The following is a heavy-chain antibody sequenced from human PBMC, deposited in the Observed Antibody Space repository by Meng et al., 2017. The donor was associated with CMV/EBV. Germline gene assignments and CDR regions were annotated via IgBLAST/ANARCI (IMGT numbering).Heavy chain of an antibody. CDR3: ARGTKGYYDFWSGYRPGPWFDP. J-gene: IGHJ5*02. CDR1: GYTFTSYD. CDR2: MNPNSGNT. Sequence: ASVKVSCKASGYTFTSYDINWVRQATGQGLEWMGWMNPNSGNTGYAQKFQGRVTITRNTSISTAYMELSSLRSEDTAVDYCARGTKGYYDFWSGYRPGPWFDPWGQGTLVTVSS. V-gene: IGHV1-8*03. D-gene: IGHD3-3*01.